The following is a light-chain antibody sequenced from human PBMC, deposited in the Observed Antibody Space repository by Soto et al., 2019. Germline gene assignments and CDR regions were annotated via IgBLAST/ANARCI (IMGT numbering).Light chain of an antibody. V-gene: IGLV2-14*01. CDR1: SSDVGGYNY. J-gene: IGLJ1*01. CDR2: EVS. CDR3: SSYTSRSSLNYV. Sequence: QSALTQPASVSGSPGQSITISCTGTSSDVGGYNYVSWYQQHPGKAPKIMIYEVSHRPSGVSDRFSGSKSGNTASLTISGLQAEDEADYYCSSYTSRSSLNYVFGTGNKLTVL.